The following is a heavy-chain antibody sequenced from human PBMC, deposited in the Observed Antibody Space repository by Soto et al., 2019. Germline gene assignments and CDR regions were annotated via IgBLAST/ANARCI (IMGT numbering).Heavy chain of an antibody. Sequence: EVQLVESGGGLVQPGGSLRLSCAASGFTFSSYSMNWVRQAPGKGLEWFSYISSSSRTIYYADSVKGRFTISRDNAKNSLSLQMNSLRAEDTAVYYCAREDYYYDSSPKYGMDVWGQGTTVTVSS. CDR1: GFTFSSYS. CDR3: AREDYYYDSSPKYGMDV. CDR2: ISSSSRTI. V-gene: IGHV3-48*01. D-gene: IGHD3-22*01. J-gene: IGHJ6*02.